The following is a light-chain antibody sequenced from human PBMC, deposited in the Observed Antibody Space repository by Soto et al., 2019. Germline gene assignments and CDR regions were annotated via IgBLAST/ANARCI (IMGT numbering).Light chain of an antibody. CDR3: QQRHMWPIT. V-gene: IGKV3-11*01. CDR2: DAY. J-gene: IGKJ5*01. Sequence: VLTKSPVNLSLSPWETAXLSCSASYSFGGLLAWYRQNSGQAHRLXXSDAYNRANGSPPRCSGSGSATDFTPPISSREPEDSAVYYCQQRHMWPITFGQGTRLEIK. CDR1: YSFGGL.